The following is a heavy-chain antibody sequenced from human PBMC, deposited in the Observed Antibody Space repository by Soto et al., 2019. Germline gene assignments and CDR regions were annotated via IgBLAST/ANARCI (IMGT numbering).Heavy chain of an antibody. Sequence: EVQLVESGGALVQPGGSLTLSCAASGFAFFSHVMSWVRQAPGKGLEWVSTVKTTGDTTSYAGPVKGRFTASRDDSKSTLFLHMYSLRLEDTATYYCTKDVTGDVGADYWGQGTPVTVSS. D-gene: IGHD2-21*02. V-gene: IGHV3-23*04. CDR3: TKDVTGDVGADY. CDR2: VKTTGDTT. J-gene: IGHJ4*02. CDR1: GFAFFSHV.